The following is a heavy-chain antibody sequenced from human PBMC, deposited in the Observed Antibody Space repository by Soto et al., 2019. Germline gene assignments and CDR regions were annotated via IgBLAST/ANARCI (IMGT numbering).Heavy chain of an antibody. D-gene: IGHD3-3*01. CDR2: MDPNSGST. V-gene: IGHV1-8*01. J-gene: IGHJ6*02. CDR3: VRERKFDFWRKGLDV. Sequence: QAQLVQSGAEVRKPGASVKVSCKASGYTFTTYDINWVRQAPGQGLEWLGWMDPNSGSTGYAQNFQGRITMTRNISRNTAHMELSSLQSEDTAGYYCVRERKFDFWRKGLDVWGQGTTVTVSS. CDR1: GYTFTTYD.